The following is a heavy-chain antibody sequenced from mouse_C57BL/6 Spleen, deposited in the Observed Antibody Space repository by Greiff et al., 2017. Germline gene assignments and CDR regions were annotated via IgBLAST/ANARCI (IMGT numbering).Heavy chain of an antibody. J-gene: IGHJ2*01. CDR1: GYTFTDYY. CDR3: ARDLSYYYGSRSFDY. V-gene: IGHV1-26*01. D-gene: IGHD1-1*01. Sequence: EVQLQQSGPELVKPGASVKISCKASGYTFTDYYMNWVKQSHGKSLEWIGDINPNNGGTSYNQKFKGKATLTVDKSSSTAYMELRSLTSEDSAVYYCARDLSYYYGSRSFDYWGQGTTRTVSS. CDR2: INPNNGGT.